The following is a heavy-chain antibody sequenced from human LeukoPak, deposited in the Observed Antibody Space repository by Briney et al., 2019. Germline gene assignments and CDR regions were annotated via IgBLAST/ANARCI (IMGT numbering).Heavy chain of an antibody. CDR2: MNPKNGYT. J-gene: IGHJ4*02. Sequence: ASVKVSCKASGYTFISYDINWVREATGQGLEWMGWMNPKNGYTGFAQKFQGRVTMTRDTSISTAYMELSSLRSEDTAVYYCARVIGSIDYWGQGTLVTVS. CDR1: GYTFISYD. D-gene: IGHD1-26*01. V-gene: IGHV1-8*01. CDR3: ARVIGSIDY.